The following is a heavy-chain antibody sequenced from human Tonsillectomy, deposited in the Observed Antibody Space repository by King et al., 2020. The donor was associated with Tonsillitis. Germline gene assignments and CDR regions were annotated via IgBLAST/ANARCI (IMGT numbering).Heavy chain of an antibody. CDR2: INPNSGGT. CDR3: ARVPVGFGELYWFDP. D-gene: IGHD3-10*01. Sequence: VQLVQSGAEVKKPGASVKVSCKASGYTFTGYYMHWVRQAPGQGLEWMGWINPNSGGTKYAQKYQGRVTMTRDTSISTAYLELSRLRSDDTAVYYCARVPVGFGELYWFDPWGQGTLVTVSS. CDR1: GYTFTGYY. V-gene: IGHV1-2*02. J-gene: IGHJ5*02.